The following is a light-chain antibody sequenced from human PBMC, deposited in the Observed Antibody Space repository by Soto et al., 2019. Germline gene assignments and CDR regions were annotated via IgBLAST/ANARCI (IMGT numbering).Light chain of an antibody. CDR1: QSVSFY. V-gene: IGKV3-11*01. Sequence: EIVVTQSPATLSLSPGERATLSCRASQSVSFYLAWYQQKPGQAPRLLIYDASNRATDIPARFSGSGSGTDFTLTISSLEPEDFAVYYCQQRSNWPLTFGGGTKGEMK. CDR3: QQRSNWPLT. J-gene: IGKJ4*01. CDR2: DAS.